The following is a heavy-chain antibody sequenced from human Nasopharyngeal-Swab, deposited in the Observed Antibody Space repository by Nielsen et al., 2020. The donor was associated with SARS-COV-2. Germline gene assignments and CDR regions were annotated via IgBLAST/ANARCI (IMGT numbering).Heavy chain of an antibody. V-gene: IGHV3-23*01. CDR1: GFTFSNYA. D-gene: IGHD2-15*01. CDR3: STLPLGDCSGVSCLDA. CDR2: IFGSGAIT. Sequence: GESLKISCAASGFTFSNYAMNWVRQAPGKGLEWVSSIFGSGAITSYADSVKGRFTISRDNSKNTLYLQMDSLRAEDTAVYYCSTLPLGDCSGVSCLDAWGQGTLVTVS. J-gene: IGHJ5*02.